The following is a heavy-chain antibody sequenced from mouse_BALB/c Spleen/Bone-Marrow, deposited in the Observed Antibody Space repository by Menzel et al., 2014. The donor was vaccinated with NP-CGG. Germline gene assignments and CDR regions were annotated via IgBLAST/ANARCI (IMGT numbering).Heavy chain of an antibody. CDR2: IRSGSSNI. Sequence: EVQLVESGGGLVQPGGSRKLSCAASGFTFSSFGMHWVRRAPEKGLEWVAYIRSGSSNINYADTVKGRFTISRDNPKNTLFLQMTSLRSEDTAMYYCARWGYYYAMDYWGQGTSVTVSS. V-gene: IGHV5-17*02. CDR3: ARWGYYYAMDY. D-gene: IGHD2-2*01. CDR1: GFTFSSFG. J-gene: IGHJ4*01.